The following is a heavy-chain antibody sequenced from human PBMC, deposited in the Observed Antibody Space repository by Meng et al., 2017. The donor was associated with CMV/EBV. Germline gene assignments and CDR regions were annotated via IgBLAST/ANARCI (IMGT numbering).Heavy chain of an antibody. CDR3: AREYWFGELSPDAFDI. Sequence: GGSLRLSCAASGFTFSTYEINWVRQAPGKGLDWVSYISSSGYTIYYSDSVKGRFTVSRDNARNSLFLQMNSLRAEDTAVYYCAREYWFGELSPDAFDIWGHGTMVTVSS. D-gene: IGHD3-10*01. CDR1: GFTFSTYE. V-gene: IGHV3-48*03. CDR2: ISSSGYTI. J-gene: IGHJ3*02.